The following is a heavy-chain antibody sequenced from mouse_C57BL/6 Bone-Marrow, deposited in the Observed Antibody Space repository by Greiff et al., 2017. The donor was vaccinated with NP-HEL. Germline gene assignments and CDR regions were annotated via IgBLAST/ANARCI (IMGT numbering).Heavy chain of an antibody. D-gene: IGHD6-2*01. CDR1: GFTFSDYG. CDR3: ARHGVSFAY. Sequence: EVKVEESGGGLVQPGGSLKLSCAASGFTFSDYGMAWVRQAPRKGPEWVAFISNLAYSIYYADTVTGRFTISRENAKNTLYLEMSSLRSEDTAMYYCARHGVSFAYWGQGTLVTVSA. V-gene: IGHV5-15*04. CDR2: ISNLAYSI. J-gene: IGHJ3*01.